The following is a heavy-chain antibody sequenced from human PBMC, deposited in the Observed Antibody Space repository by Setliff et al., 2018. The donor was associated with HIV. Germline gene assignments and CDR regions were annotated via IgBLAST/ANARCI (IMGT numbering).Heavy chain of an antibody. Sequence: VKVSCKTSGDTFSTCAISWVRQAPGQGLEWMGGIIPSLTIANYENKSQGRVTITADKSTTTAYMELKSSKSEDTAVYYCARSGYKKCDWFEPVFYYHMDVRGKGTTVTVS. D-gene: IGHD2-15*01. V-gene: IGHV1-69*10. CDR3: ARSGYKKCDWFEPVFYYHMDV. CDR1: GDTFSTCA. CDR2: IIPSLTIA. J-gene: IGHJ6*03.